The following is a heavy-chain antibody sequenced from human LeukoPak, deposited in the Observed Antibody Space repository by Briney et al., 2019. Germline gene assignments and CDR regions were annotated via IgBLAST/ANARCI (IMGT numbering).Heavy chain of an antibody. V-gene: IGHV3-30*18. Sequence: PGGSLRLSCAASGFTFSSYGMHWVRQAPGKGLEWVAVISYDGSNKYYADSVKGRFTISRDNAKNSLYLQMNSLRAEDMALYYCAKAVGTTTGDPTFDYWGQGTLVTVSS. J-gene: IGHJ4*02. CDR3: AKAVGTTTGDPTFDY. CDR1: GFTFSSYG. D-gene: IGHD1-26*01. CDR2: ISYDGSNK.